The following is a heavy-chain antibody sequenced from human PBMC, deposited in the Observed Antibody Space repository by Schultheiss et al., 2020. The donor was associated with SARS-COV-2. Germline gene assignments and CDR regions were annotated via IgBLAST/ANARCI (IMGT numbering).Heavy chain of an antibody. CDR1: GFTFSSYA. V-gene: IGHV3-23*01. CDR3: ARGVQLERRRVYYYYMDV. D-gene: IGHD1-1*01. Sequence: GGSLRLSCAASGFTFSSYAMSWVRQAPGKGLEWVSAISGSGGSTYYADSVKGRFTISRDNSKNTLYLQMNSLRAEDTAVYYCARGVQLERRRVYYYYMDVWGKGTTVTVSS. J-gene: IGHJ6*03. CDR2: ISGSGGST.